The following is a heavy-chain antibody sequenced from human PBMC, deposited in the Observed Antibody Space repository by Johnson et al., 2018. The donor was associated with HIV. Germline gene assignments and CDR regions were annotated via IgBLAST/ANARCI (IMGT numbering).Heavy chain of an antibody. CDR3: TRGPRNPGLDAFHI. Sequence: QVQLVESGGGLVKPGGSLRLSCAASGFTFSSYAMHWVRQAPGKGLEWVAVISYDGSNKYYADSVKGRFTISRDNSKNTLSLQMNSLRPEDTAVYYCTRGPRNPGLDAFHIWGQGTMVTVSS. J-gene: IGHJ3*02. CDR1: GFTFSSYA. V-gene: IGHV3-30-3*01. D-gene: IGHD1-14*01. CDR2: ISYDGSNK.